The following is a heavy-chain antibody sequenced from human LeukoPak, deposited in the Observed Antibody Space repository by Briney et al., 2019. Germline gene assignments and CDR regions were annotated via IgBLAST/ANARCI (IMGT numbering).Heavy chain of an antibody. D-gene: IGHD6-19*01. CDR1: GGSFSGYY. CDR3: ARRSSGSFDY. V-gene: IGHV4-34*01. J-gene: IGHJ4*02. Sequence: SETLSLTCAVYGGSFSGYYWSWIRQPPGKGLEWIGEVNHSGSTNYNPSLKSRVTISVDTSKNQFSLKLSSVTAADTAVYYCARRSSGSFDYWGQGTLVTVSS. CDR2: VNHSGST.